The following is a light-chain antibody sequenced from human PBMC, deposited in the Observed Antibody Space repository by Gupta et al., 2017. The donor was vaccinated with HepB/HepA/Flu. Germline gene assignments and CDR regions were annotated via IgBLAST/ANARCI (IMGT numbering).Light chain of an antibody. CDR3: QQYGSSSWT. J-gene: IGKJ1*01. V-gene: IGKV3-20*01. CDR2: GAS. Sequence: WYQQKPGQAPRLLIYGASNRATGIPDRFSGSGSETDLTLTISRLESEDFAVYYCQQYGSSSWTFGQGTKVEI.